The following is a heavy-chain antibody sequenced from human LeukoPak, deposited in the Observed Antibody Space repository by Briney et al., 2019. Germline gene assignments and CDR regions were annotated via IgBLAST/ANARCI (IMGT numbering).Heavy chain of an antibody. D-gene: IGHD5-12*01. J-gene: IGHJ4*02. CDR2: INHSGST. CDR1: GGSFSGYY. Sequence: SETLSLTCAVYGGSFSGYYWSWIRQPPGKGLEWIGEINHSGSTNYNPSLKSRVTISVDTSKNQFSLRLSSVTAADTAVYYCAKSNGYGLIDYWGQGTLVTVSS. CDR3: AKSNGYGLIDY. V-gene: IGHV4-34*01.